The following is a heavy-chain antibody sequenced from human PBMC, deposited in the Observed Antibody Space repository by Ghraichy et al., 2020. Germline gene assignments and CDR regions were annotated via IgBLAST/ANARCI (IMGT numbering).Heavy chain of an antibody. Sequence: GGSLRLSCAASGFTFSNAWMSWVRQAPGKGLEWVGRIKSKTDGGTTDYAAPVKGRFTISRDDSKNTLYLQMNSLKTEDTAVYYCTTGYDFWSGPPPFDIWGQGTMVTVSS. CDR2: IKSKTDGGTT. CDR1: GFTFSNAW. D-gene: IGHD3-3*01. V-gene: IGHV3-15*01. J-gene: IGHJ3*02. CDR3: TTGYDFWSGPPPFDI.